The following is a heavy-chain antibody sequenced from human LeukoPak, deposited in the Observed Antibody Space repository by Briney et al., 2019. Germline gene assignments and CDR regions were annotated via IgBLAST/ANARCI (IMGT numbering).Heavy chain of an antibody. V-gene: IGHV3-53*04. CDR1: GFTVSSNY. J-gene: IGHJ4*02. CDR2: IYSGGST. Sequence: GGSLRLSCAVSGFTVSSNYMSWVRQAPGKGLEWVSVIYSGGSTYYADSVKGRFTISRHDSRNTLYLQMNSLRVEDTAVYYCARVSGIHSRGYFDYWGQGTLVTVSS. D-gene: IGHD2-15*01. CDR3: ARVSGIHSRGYFDY.